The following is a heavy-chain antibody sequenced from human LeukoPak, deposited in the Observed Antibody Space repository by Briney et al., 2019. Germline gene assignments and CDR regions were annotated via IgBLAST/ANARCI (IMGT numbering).Heavy chain of an antibody. CDR2: VKKDASEK. J-gene: IGHJ4*02. V-gene: IGHV3-7*04. D-gene: IGHD3/OR15-3a*01. CDR1: GFTFSNNW. Sequence: GGSLRLSCAASGFTFSNNWMTWVRQAPGKGLEWVAGVKKDASEKYYVDSVKGRFTISRDNAKNSLYLQMNSLRVEDTAVYYCARGRDWGSFDYWGQGTLVTVSS. CDR3: ARGRDWGSFDY.